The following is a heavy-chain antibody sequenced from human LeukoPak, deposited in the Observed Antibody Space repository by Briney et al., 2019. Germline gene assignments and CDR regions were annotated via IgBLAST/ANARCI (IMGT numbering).Heavy chain of an antibody. V-gene: IGHV3-48*02. Sequence: PGGSLRLSCAASGFTFSSYSMNWVRQAPGKGLEWVSYISSSSSTIYYADSVKGRFTISRDNAKNSLYLQMNSLRDEDTAVYYCARTHTTLNSGSYPEEDYYFDYWGQGTLVTVSS. J-gene: IGHJ4*02. CDR1: GFTFSSYS. CDR2: ISSSSSTI. D-gene: IGHD1-26*01. CDR3: ARTHTTLNSGSYPEEDYYFDY.